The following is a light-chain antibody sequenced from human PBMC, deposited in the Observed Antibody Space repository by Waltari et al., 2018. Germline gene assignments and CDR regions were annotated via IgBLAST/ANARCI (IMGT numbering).Light chain of an antibody. J-gene: IGKJ4*01. V-gene: IGKV3-20*01. CDR3: QQYDGSVVT. Sequence: EIVLTQSPGTLSVSPGERVTVSCMASQTITGSWLTWYHQKPGQAPRLLIYCASNRAPVIPDRFSGSGSGTDFTLTISRLEPEVSAVYYCQQYDGSVVTFGGGTKVEIK. CDR2: CAS. CDR1: QTITGSW.